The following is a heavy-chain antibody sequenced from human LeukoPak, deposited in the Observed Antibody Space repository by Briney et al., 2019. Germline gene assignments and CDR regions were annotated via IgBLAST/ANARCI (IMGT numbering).Heavy chain of an antibody. D-gene: IGHD3-10*01. CDR2: IYYSGST. CDR1: GGSISSSSYY. J-gene: IGHJ4*02. Sequence: PSETLSLTCTVSGGSISSSSYYWGWIRQPPGKGLEWIGSIYYSGSTYYNPSLRSRVTISVDTSKSQFSLNLSSVTAADTAVYYCARVLGSGSYYDYWGQGTLVTVSS. CDR3: ARVLGSGSYYDY. V-gene: IGHV4-39*01.